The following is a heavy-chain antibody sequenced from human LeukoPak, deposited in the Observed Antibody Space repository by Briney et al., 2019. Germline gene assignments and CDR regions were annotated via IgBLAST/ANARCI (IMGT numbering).Heavy chain of an antibody. CDR1: GDSISTLY. Sequence: SETLSLTCTVSGDSISTLYWSWIRQPPGKGLEWIGEINHSGSTNYNPSLKSRVTMSVDTSKNQFSLKLSSVTAADTAVYYCARGHGSGWPSNSPHYFDYWGQGTLVTVSS. CDR3: ARGHGSGWPSNSPHYFDY. D-gene: IGHD6-19*01. V-gene: IGHV4-34*01. J-gene: IGHJ4*02. CDR2: INHSGST.